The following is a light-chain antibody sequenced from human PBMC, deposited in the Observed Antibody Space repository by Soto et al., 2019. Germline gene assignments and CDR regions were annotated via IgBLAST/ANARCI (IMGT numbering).Light chain of an antibody. V-gene: IGKV1-5*01. CDR2: DAS. Sequence: DIQMTQSPSTLSASVGDRVTITCRASQTIDSWLAWYQQKPGKAPQALIYDASSLKSGVPSRFSGNGSGTEFTLNISSLQPDDFATYYCQQYNTYSTFGQGTRLEIK. J-gene: IGKJ5*01. CDR3: QQYNTYST. CDR1: QTIDSW.